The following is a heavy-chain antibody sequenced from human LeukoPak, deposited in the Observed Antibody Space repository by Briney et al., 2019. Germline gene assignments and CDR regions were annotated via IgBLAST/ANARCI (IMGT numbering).Heavy chain of an antibody. CDR1: GFTFTSYA. D-gene: IGHD3-10*01. CDR2: ISGGGGRT. CDR3: AKDLWGSIPDYFDY. Sequence: GGSLRLSCAASGFTFTSYAMSWVRQAPRKGLEWVSGISGGGGRTYYADSVKGRFTIPRDNSKNTLFLQIDSLRAEDTAIYYCAKDLWGSIPDYFDYWGQGTLVTISS. J-gene: IGHJ4*02. V-gene: IGHV3-23*01.